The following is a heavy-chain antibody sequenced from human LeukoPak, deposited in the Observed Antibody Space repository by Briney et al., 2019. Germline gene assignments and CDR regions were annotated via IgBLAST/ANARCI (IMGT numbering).Heavy chain of an antibody. CDR1: GGSFSGYY. V-gene: IGHV4-34*01. CDR3: ARGPTGTDQLGMDV. CDR2: INHSGST. Sequence: SETLSLTCAVYGGSFSGYYWSWLRQPPGKGLEWVGEINHSGSTNYNPSLKSRVTISVDTSKNQFSLKLSSVTAADTAVYYCARGPTGTDQLGMDVWGQGTTVTVSS. J-gene: IGHJ6*02. D-gene: IGHD2-2*01.